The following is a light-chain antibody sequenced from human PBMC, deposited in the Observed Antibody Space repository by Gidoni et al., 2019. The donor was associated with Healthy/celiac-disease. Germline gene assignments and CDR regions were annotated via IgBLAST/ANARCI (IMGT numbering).Light chain of an antibody. J-gene: IGKJ1*01. Sequence: IQMTQSPSSLSASVGDRVTITCRASQRISSYLNWYQQKPGKAPKLLTYAASSLKSGVPSRFSGSGSGTDFTLTISSLQPEDFATYYCQQSYSTPPTFGQGTKVEIK. CDR1: QRISSY. CDR2: AAS. CDR3: QQSYSTPPT. V-gene: IGKV1-39*01.